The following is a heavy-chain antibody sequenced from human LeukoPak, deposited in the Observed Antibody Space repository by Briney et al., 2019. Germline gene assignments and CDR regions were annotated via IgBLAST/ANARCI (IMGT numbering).Heavy chain of an antibody. D-gene: IGHD6-6*01. CDR2: IYIDGSST. V-gene: IGHV3-74*01. J-gene: IGHJ4*02. CDR1: GFTFSTYW. CDR3: ARGPSSSSCYFDY. Sequence: GGSLRLSCAASGFTFSTYWMHWVRQAPGKGLVWVSRIYIDGSSTNYADSVKGRFTISRDNAKNTLYLQMNSLRAEDTAVYYCARGPSSSSCYFDYWGQGTLVTVSS.